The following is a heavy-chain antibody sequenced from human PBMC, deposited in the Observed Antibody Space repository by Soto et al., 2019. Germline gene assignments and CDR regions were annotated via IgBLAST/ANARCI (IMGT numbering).Heavy chain of an antibody. Sequence: EVQVVESGGGLVQPGGSLRLTCAGSGFIFSTYSMNWVRQAPGKGLEWVSSINSGSSYRYYADSVKGRFTISRDNAKGSLWLQMDSLTAEDTALYYCVGLPQWLGGDDTFDLWGQGTMVTVSS. CDR1: GFIFSTYS. D-gene: IGHD6-19*01. CDR2: INSGSSYR. J-gene: IGHJ3*01. V-gene: IGHV3-21*01. CDR3: VGLPQWLGGDDTFDL.